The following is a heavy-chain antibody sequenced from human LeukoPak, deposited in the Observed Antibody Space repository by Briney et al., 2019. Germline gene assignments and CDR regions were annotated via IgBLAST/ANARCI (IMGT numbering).Heavy chain of an antibody. CDR1: GFTFSSSS. J-gene: IGHJ4*02. V-gene: IGHV3-23*01. Sequence: GGSLRLSCAASGFTFSSSSMSWVRQAPGKGLEWVSTITGSGGTTYYADSVKGRFTISRDNSKNTLYLQMHSLRAEDTAVYYFAKITTNWGQGTLVTVSS. D-gene: IGHD1-1*01. CDR2: ITGSGGTT. CDR3: AKITTN.